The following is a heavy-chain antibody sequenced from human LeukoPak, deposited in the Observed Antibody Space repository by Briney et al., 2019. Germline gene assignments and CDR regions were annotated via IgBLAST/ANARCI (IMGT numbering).Heavy chain of an antibody. CDR3: ARKIAARMVWFDP. J-gene: IGHJ5*02. CDR1: GDSVSSNSAA. V-gene: IGHV6-1*01. D-gene: IGHD6-6*01. Sequence: SQTLSLTCAISGDSVSSNSAAWNWIRQSPSRGLEWLGRTYYRSKWYNDYAVSVKSRITINPDTSKNQFSLKLSSVTAADTAVYYCARKIAARMVWFDPWGQGTLVTVSS. CDR2: TYYRSKWYN.